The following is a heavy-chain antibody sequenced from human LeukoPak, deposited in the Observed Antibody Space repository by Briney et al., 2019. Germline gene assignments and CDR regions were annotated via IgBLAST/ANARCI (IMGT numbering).Heavy chain of an antibody. CDR1: GFTFSSYA. CDR3: AKGKQWLTFGY. J-gene: IGHJ4*01. D-gene: IGHD6-19*01. V-gene: IGHV3-23*01. Sequence: PGGYLSLSCAASGFTFSSYAMSWVRQAPGKGLEWVSAISGSGGSTYYADSVKGRFTISRDNSKNTLYLQMNSLRAEATAVYYCAKGKQWLTFGYWGDGQPVTVSS. CDR2: ISGSGGST.